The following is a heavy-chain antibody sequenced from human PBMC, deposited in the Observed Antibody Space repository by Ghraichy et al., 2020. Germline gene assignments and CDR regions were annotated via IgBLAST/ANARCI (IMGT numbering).Heavy chain of an antibody. V-gene: IGHV4-59*01. Sequence: SETLSLTCTVSGVSISSYYWSWIRQPPGKGLEWIGYIYYSGSTNYNPSPKSRVTISVDTYKNQYSLKLSPVTAADTAVYYCAGANKKEPLRCVNYWGQGTLVTVSS. D-gene: IGHD4-17*01. CDR3: AGANKKEPLRCVNY. CDR2: IYYSGST. J-gene: IGHJ4*02. CDR1: GVSISSYY.